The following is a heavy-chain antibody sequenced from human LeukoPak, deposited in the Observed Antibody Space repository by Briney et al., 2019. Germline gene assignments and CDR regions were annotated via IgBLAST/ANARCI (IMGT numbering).Heavy chain of an antibody. D-gene: IGHD2-21*02. CDR3: AKDLARRLAYCGGDCST. J-gene: IGHJ5*02. Sequence: GGSLRLSCAASGFTFSNYWMHWVRQAPGKGLVWVSRIYNDGSSTTYADSVKGRFTISRDNSKNTLYLQMNSLRAEDTAVYYCAKDLARRLAYCGGDCSTWGQGTLVTVSS. CDR2: IYNDGSST. V-gene: IGHV3-74*01. CDR1: GFTFSNYW.